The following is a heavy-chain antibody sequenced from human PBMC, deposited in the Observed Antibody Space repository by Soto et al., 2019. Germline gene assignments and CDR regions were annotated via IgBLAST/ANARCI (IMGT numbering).Heavy chain of an antibody. D-gene: IGHD6-6*01. CDR3: ARGRRRAARLFFDY. J-gene: IGHJ4*02. Sequence: SETLSLTCAVYGGSFSGYYWSWIRQPPGKGLEWIGEINHSGSTNYNPSLKSRVTISVDTSKNQFSLKLSSVTAADTAVYYCARGRRRAARLFFDYWGQGTLVTVSS. V-gene: IGHV4-34*01. CDR1: GGSFSGYY. CDR2: INHSGST.